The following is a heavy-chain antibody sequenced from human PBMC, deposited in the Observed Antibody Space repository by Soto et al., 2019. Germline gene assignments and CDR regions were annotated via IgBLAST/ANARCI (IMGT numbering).Heavy chain of an antibody. CDR3: ASSYTGYRDN. Sequence: SETLSLTCTVSGGSANNNAYSWNWVRQHPVNGSECIGHISSSRRASYSPSLKSRVAISLDASKNPFSLKLTCVTDADTAVYYCASSYTGYRDNWGQGTLVTVSS. CDR1: GGSANNNAYS. D-gene: IGHD3-9*01. V-gene: IGHV4-31*03. J-gene: IGHJ4*02. CDR2: ISSSRRA.